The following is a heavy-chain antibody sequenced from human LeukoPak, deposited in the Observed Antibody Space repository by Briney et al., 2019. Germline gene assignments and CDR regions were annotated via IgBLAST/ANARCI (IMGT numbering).Heavy chain of an antibody. V-gene: IGHV1-46*01. CDR3: AREGITMVRGVIPGYMDV. Sequence: ASVKVSCKASGYTFANFGITWVRQAPGQGLEWMGIINPSGGSASYAQKFQGRVTMTRDMSTSTVYMELSSLRSEDTAVYYCAREGITMVRGVIPGYMDVWGKGTTVTVSS. D-gene: IGHD3-10*01. J-gene: IGHJ6*03. CDR1: GYTFANFG. CDR2: INPSGGSA.